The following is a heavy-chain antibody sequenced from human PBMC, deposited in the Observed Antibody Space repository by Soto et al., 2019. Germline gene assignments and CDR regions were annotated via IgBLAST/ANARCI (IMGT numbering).Heavy chain of an antibody. CDR1: GYTFTSYD. J-gene: IGHJ4*02. CDR2: MNPNSGNT. D-gene: IGHD3-16*01. Sequence: QVPLVQSGAEVKKPGASVKVSCKASGYTFTSYDINWVRQATGQGLEWMGWMNPNSGNTGYAQKFQGRVNMTRNTSIITAYMELSSLRYEDTAVYYCARGPLHLGEVWLYRFIYWGQGTLVTVSS. V-gene: IGHV1-8*01. CDR3: ARGPLHLGEVWLYRFIY.